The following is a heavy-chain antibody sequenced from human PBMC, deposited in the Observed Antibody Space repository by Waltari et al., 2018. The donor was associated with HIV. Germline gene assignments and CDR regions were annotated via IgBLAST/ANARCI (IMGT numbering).Heavy chain of an antibody. Sequence: EVQLVESGGGLVKPGGSLRLSCAASGFTFSSYSXXXXXQAPGKGLEWVSSISSSSSYIYYADSVKGRFTISRDNAKNSLYLQMNSLRAEDTAVYYCATLVSSGWYYFDYWGQGTLVTVSS. CDR1: GFTFSSYS. V-gene: IGHV3-21*01. J-gene: IGHJ4*02. D-gene: IGHD6-19*01. CDR2: ISSSSSYI. CDR3: ATLVSSGWYYFDY.